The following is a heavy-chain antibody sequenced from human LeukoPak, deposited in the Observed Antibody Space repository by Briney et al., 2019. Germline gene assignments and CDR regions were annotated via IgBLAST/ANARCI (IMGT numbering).Heavy chain of an antibody. CDR3: AGAFRAAAAAHFDY. Sequence: PSETLSLTCTVPGGSISSYYWSWIRQPPGKGLEWVGYIYYSGSTNYNPSLKSRVTISVDTSKNQFSLKLSSVTAADTAVYYCAGAFRAAAAAHFDYWGQGTLVTVSS. D-gene: IGHD6-13*01. CDR1: GGSISSYY. V-gene: IGHV4-59*01. CDR2: IYYSGST. J-gene: IGHJ4*02.